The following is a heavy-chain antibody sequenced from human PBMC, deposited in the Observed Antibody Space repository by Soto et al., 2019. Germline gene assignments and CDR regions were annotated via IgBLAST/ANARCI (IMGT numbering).Heavy chain of an antibody. CDR3: ARGRDYYDSSGYHLY. Sequence: SETLSLTCAVYGGSFSGYYWSWIRQPPGKGLEWIGEINHSGSTNYNPSLKSRVTISVDTSKNQFSLKLSSVTAADTAAYYCARGRDYYDSSGYHLYWGEGTLVTAPQ. D-gene: IGHD3-22*01. CDR2: INHSGST. V-gene: IGHV4-34*01. J-gene: IGHJ4*02. CDR1: GGSFSGYY.